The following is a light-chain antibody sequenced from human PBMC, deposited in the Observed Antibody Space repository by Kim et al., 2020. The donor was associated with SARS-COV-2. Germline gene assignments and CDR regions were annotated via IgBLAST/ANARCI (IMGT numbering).Light chain of an antibody. V-gene: IGKV3-20*01. CDR2: GAS. CDR3: QQYGSSPVT. J-gene: IGKJ1*01. CDR1: QSVSSSY. Sequence: IVLTQSPGTLSLSPGERATLSCRASQSVSSSYLAWYQQKPGRAPRLLIYGASIRATGIPDRFSGSGSGTDFTLTISRLEPEDFAVYYCQQYGSSPVTFGRGTKVEIK.